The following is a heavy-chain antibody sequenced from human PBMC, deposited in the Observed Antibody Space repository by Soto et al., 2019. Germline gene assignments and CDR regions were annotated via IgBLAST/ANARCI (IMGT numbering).Heavy chain of an antibody. CDR3: VRGGPYNSSSQCGN. D-gene: IGHD6-6*01. Sequence: GGSLRLSCAASEFTFSNYWMHWVRQAPGKGLVWVSHIKSDGSSTNYADSVKGRFTISRDNAKNTLYLQMNSLRAEDTAVYYCVRGGPYNSSSQCGNWGPGTLVTVSS. CDR2: IKSDGSST. CDR1: EFTFSNYW. J-gene: IGHJ4*02. V-gene: IGHV3-74*01.